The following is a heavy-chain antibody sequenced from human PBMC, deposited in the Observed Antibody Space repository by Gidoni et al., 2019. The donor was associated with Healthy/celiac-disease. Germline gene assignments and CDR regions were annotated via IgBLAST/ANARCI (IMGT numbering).Heavy chain of an antibody. CDR1: GGSFSGYY. Sequence: QVQLQQWGAGLLKPSETLSLTCAVYGGSFSGYYWSWIRQPPGKGLEWIGEINHSGSTNYNPSLKSRVTISVDTSKNQFSLKLSSVTAADTAVYYCARGYHLTRAAGHRIGWFDPWGQGTLVTVSS. V-gene: IGHV4-34*01. J-gene: IGHJ5*02. CDR3: ARGYHLTRAAGHRIGWFDP. D-gene: IGHD6-13*01. CDR2: INHSGST.